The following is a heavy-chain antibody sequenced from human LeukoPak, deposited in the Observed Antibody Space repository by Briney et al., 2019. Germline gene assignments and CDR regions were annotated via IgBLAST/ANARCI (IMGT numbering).Heavy chain of an antibody. J-gene: IGHJ4*02. V-gene: IGHV3-30*18. CDR2: ISYDGRNK. CDR1: GFTFSNYG. Sequence: GSLRLSCAASGFTFSNYGMHWVRQAPGKGLAWVAVISYDGRNKNYADSVKGRFTISRDKSKNTLYLQMNSLRAEDTAVYYCAKDVGYDYGYYFDYWGQGTLVTVSS. D-gene: IGHD5-12*01. CDR3: AKDVGYDYGYYFDY.